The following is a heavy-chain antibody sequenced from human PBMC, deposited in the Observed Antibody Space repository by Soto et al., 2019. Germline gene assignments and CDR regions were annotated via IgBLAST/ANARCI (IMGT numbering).Heavy chain of an antibody. CDR3: ARGCSGDYDAFDI. D-gene: IGHD4-17*01. Sequence: SETLSLTCTVSGGSVSSGSYYWSWIRQPPGKGLEWIGYIYYSGSTNYNPALKSRVTISVDTSKNQFSLKLSSVTAADTAVYYCARGCSGDYDAFDIWGQGTMVTVSS. J-gene: IGHJ3*02. CDR2: IYYSGST. CDR1: GGSVSSGSYY. V-gene: IGHV4-61*01.